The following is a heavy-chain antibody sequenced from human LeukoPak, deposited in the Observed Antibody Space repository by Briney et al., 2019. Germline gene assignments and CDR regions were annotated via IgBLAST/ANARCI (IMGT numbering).Heavy chain of an antibody. CDR2: IYSSGST. V-gene: IGHV4-59*01. D-gene: IGHD3-22*01. CDR1: GGSISGYY. Sequence: ASETPSLTCTVSGGSISGYYWSWIRQPPGKGLEYIGYIYSSGSTNYNPSLKSRVTISGDTSNNQLSLKLSSVTAADTAVYYCARDSRYSDTSGYYYSHYYMDVWGKGTTVTVSS. CDR3: ARDSRYSDTSGYYYSHYYMDV. J-gene: IGHJ6*03.